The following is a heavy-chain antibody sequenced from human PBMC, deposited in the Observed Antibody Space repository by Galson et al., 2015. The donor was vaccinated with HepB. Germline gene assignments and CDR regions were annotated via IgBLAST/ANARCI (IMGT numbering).Heavy chain of an antibody. CDR1: GFTFSSYA. V-gene: IGHV3-30-3*01. Sequence: SLSLSCAASGFTFSSYAMHWVRQAPGKGLEWVAVISYDGSNKYYADSVKGRFTISRDNSKNTLYLPVNSLRAEDTAVYYCARDPRAGYDILTEGWFDPWGQGTLVTVSS. CDR2: ISYDGSNK. CDR3: ARDPRAGYDILTEGWFDP. D-gene: IGHD3-9*01. J-gene: IGHJ5*02.